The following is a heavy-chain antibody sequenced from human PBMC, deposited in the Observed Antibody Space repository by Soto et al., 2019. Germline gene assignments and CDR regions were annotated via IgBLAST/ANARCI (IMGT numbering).Heavy chain of an antibody. D-gene: IGHD5-18*01. CDR2: IYYSGST. CDR3: ARGWIQPYYYYGMDV. J-gene: IGHJ6*02. Sequence: QVQLQESGPGLVKPSETLSLTCTVSGGSISSYYWRWIRQPPGKGLEWIGYIYYSGSTNYNPSLKSRVTISVDTSKNQFSLKLSSVTAADTAVYYCARGWIQPYYYYGMDVWGQGTTVTVSS. CDR1: GGSISSYY. V-gene: IGHV4-59*01.